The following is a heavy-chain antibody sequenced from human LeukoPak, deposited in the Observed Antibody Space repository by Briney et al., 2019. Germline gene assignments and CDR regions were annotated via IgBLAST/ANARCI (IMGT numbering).Heavy chain of an antibody. J-gene: IGHJ6*03. V-gene: IGHV5-51*01. CDR3: ARHVRYSTSWYFYYIDV. D-gene: IGHD6-6*01. Sequence: GESLKISCEGCGNSFTNYWIGWVRQLPGKGLEWMAIIYPGDSETRYSPSFQGQVTISADKSINTAYLQWSSLEASDTAVYYCARHVRYSTSWYFYYIDVWGKGTTVTVSS. CDR1: GNSFTNYW. CDR2: IYPGDSET.